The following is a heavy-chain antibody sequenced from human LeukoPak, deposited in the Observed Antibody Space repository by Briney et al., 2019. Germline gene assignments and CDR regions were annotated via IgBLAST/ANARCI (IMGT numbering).Heavy chain of an antibody. J-gene: IGHJ5*02. V-gene: IGHV3-30*02. CDR3: ARVVIAARPHWFDP. Sequence: PGGSLRLSCAASGFTFSSYGMHWVRQGPGKGLEWVAFIRYDGTEKHYADSVKGRFTISRDNSKNTLHLQMSSLRPEDTAVYYCARVVIAARPHWFDPWGQGTLVTVSS. CDR2: IRYDGTEK. D-gene: IGHD6-6*01. CDR1: GFTFSSYG.